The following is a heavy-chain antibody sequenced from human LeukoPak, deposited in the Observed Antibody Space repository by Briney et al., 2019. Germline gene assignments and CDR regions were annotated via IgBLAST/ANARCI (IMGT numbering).Heavy chain of an antibody. V-gene: IGHV3-21*01. Sequence: AGGSLRLSCAASGFTFSSYSMNWVRQAPGKGLEWVSSISSSSSYIYYADSVKGRFTISRDRSKNTLYLQMNSLRPEDTAVYYCAKDRVPAAGILNYYYMDAWGKGTTVAISS. D-gene: IGHD6-13*01. CDR1: GFTFSSYS. CDR2: ISSSSSYI. J-gene: IGHJ6*03. CDR3: AKDRVPAAGILNYYYMDA.